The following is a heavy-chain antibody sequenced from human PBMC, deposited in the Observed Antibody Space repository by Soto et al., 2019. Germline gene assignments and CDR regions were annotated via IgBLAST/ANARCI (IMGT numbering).Heavy chain of an antibody. CDR1: GGSITSDNYY. CDR3: ARGVPYSYGYVSWFDP. V-gene: IGHV4-31*03. CDR2: IYYSGST. J-gene: IGHJ5*02. D-gene: IGHD5-18*01. Sequence: SETLSLTCTVSGGSITSDNYYWTWIRQHPGKGLEWIGYIYYSGSTYYNPSLKSRVTISVDTSKNQFSLKLTSVTAADTAVYYCARGVPYSYGYVSWFDPWGQGTLVTVSS.